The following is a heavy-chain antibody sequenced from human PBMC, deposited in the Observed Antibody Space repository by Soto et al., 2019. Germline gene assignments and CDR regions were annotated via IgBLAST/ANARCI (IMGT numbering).Heavy chain of an antibody. V-gene: IGHV1-69*13. D-gene: IGHD3-10*01. CDR1: GGTFSSYA. CDR3: ARDYYGSFDP. Sequence: ASVTVSCKASGGTFSSYAISWVRQAPGQGLEWMGGIIPIFGTANYAQKFQGRVTITADESTSTAYMELSSLRSEDTAVYYCARDYYGSFDPWGQGTLVTVSS. CDR2: IIPIFGTA. J-gene: IGHJ5*02.